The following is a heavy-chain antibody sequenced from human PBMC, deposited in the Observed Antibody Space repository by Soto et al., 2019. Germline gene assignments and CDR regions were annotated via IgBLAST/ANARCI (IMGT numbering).Heavy chain of an antibody. V-gene: IGHV4-31*03. J-gene: IGHJ4*02. CDR2: ISDRGST. CDR3: ARAALTAQLAY. Sequence: QVQLQESGPGLVKPSQTLSLTCTVSGGSISSGAYYWSWLRQHPGKGLECIGHISDRGSTYYTPSFKSRVTISADTSKNQFSLKLNSVNAADTAIYYCARAALTAQLAYWGQGILVTVSS. CDR1: GGSISSGAYY. D-gene: IGHD6-6*01.